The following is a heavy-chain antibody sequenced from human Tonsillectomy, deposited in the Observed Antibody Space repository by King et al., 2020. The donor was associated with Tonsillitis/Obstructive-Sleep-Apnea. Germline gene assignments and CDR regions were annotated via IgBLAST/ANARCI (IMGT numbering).Heavy chain of an antibody. CDR3: ARYVGVSSGYYNWFDP. V-gene: IGHV5-51*01. Sequence: VQLVESGAEVKKPGESLKISCKGSGYSFTSYWIGWVRQMPGKGLEWMGIIYPGDSDTRYSPSFQGQVTISADKSISTAYLQWSSLKASDTAMYYCARYVGVSSGYYNWFDPWGQGTLVTVSS. J-gene: IGHJ5*02. D-gene: IGHD5-12*01. CDR1: GYSFTSYW. CDR2: IYPGDSDT.